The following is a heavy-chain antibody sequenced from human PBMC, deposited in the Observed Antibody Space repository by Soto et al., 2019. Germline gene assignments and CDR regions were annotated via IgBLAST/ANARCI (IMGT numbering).Heavy chain of an antibody. CDR3: AKADIVATIEGAFDI. J-gene: IGHJ3*02. CDR2: ITSSSSNK. CDR1: GFTFSSYS. Sequence: PGGSLRLSCAASGFTFSSYSMNWVRQAPGKGLEWVASITSSSSNKYYADSVKGRFTISRDNSKNTLYLQMNSLRAEDTAVYYCAKADIVATIEGAFDIWGQGTMVTVSS. V-gene: IGHV3-21*01. D-gene: IGHD5-12*01.